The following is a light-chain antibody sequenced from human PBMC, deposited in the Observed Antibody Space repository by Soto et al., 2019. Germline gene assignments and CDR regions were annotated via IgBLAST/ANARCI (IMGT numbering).Light chain of an antibody. CDR1: QGIGNY. J-gene: IGKJ1*01. V-gene: IGKV1-12*01. Sequence: DLQMTQSPSSVSASVGERVTITCRASQGIGNYLAWYQQKPGRAPKLLIHAASTLHSGVPSRFSGSGSGTDFTLTISSLQPEDFATYYCQQANHFPWTFGQGTKVDIK. CDR2: AAS. CDR3: QQANHFPWT.